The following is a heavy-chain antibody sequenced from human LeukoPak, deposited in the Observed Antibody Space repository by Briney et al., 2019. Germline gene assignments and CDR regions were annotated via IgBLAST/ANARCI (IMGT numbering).Heavy chain of an antibody. V-gene: IGHV3-66*01. CDR2: IYSGGST. CDR3: ARGIAAFSFDY. Sequence: GGSLRLSCAASGFTVSSNYMSWVRQAPGKGLGWVSVIYSGGSTYYADSVKGRFTISRDTSKNTLFLQMNSLRVDDTAVYYCARGIAAFSFDYWGQGTLVTVSS. D-gene: IGHD6-6*01. J-gene: IGHJ4*02. CDR1: GFTVSSNY.